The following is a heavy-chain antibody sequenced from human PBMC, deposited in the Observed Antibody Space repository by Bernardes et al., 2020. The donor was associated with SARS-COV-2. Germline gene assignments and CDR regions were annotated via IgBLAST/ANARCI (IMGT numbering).Heavy chain of an antibody. CDR1: GFTFSSYW. CDR3: ARYSGYENYYYGMDV. J-gene: IGHJ6*02. D-gene: IGHD5-12*01. V-gene: IGHV3-7*01. CDR2: IKQDGSEK. Sequence: GSLRLSCAASGFTFSSYWMSWVRQAPGKGLEWVANIKQDGSEKYYVDSVKGRFTISRDNAKNSLYLQMNSLRAEDTAVYYCARYSGYENYYYGMDVWGQGTTVTVSS.